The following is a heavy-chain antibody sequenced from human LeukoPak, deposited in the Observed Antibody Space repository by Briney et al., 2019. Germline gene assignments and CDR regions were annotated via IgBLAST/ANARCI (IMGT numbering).Heavy chain of an antibody. Sequence: SETLSLTCTVSGGSISSSSYYWGWIRQPPGKGLEWIGSIYYSGSTYYKPSLKSRVTISVDTSKNQFSLKLSSVTAADTAVYYCARVPRITGTNGVDYWGQGTLVTVSS. CDR3: ARVPRITGTNGVDY. J-gene: IGHJ4*02. D-gene: IGHD1-7*01. CDR2: IYYSGST. CDR1: GGSISSSSYY. V-gene: IGHV4-39*07.